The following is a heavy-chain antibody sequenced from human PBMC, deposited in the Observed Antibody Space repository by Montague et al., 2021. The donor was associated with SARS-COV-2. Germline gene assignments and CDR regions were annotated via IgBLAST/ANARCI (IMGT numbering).Heavy chain of an antibody. J-gene: IGHJ4*02. CDR2: INHNGNT. CDR1: GGSFIGYY. V-gene: IGHV4-34*01. CDR3: ARRLYSFGSGTYRD. D-gene: IGHD3-10*01. Sequence: SETLSLTCTVPGGSFIGYYWGWIRQPPGKGLEWIGEINHNGNTQYNPSLKSRLTMSLDTSRTHISLQVTSVTAADTAVYFCARRLYSFGSGTYRDWGQGTLVTVSS.